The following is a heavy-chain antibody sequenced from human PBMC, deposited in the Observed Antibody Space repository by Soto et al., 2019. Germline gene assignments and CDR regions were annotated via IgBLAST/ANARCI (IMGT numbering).Heavy chain of an antibody. V-gene: IGHV4-30-2*01. CDR2: IYHSGST. Sequence: SETLSLTCAVSGGSISSGGYSWSWIRQPPGKGLEWIGYIYHSGSTYYNPSLKSRVTLSVDRSKNQFSLKLSSVTAADTAVYYCARVWGSMYSSSFNWFDPWGQGTLVTVSS. CDR3: ARVWGSMYSSSFNWFDP. D-gene: IGHD6-13*01. CDR1: GGSISSGGYS. J-gene: IGHJ5*02.